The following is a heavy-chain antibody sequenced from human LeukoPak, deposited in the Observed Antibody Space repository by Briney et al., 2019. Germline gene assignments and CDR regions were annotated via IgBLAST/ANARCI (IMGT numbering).Heavy chain of an antibody. J-gene: IGHJ4*02. CDR3: AKATVGGYED. CDR2: VASDGST. Sequence: PGGSLRLSCAASGITVSSNYMSWVRQAPGKGLEWVSVVASDGSTKYADSVKGRFATSRDNSKNTLYLQMNSLRAEDTGVHYCAKATVGGYEDWGQGTLVTVSS. D-gene: IGHD5-12*01. V-gene: IGHV3-53*01. CDR1: GITVSSNY.